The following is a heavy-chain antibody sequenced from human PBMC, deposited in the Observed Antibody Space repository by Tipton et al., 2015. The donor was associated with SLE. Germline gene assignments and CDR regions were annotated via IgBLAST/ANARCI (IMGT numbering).Heavy chain of an antibody. V-gene: IGHV4-39*07. J-gene: IGHJ4*02. CDR3: ARDQTHTAFDY. CDR2: IYYSGST. CDR1: GGSISSSSYY. D-gene: IGHD5-18*01. Sequence: TLSLTCTVSGGSISSSSYYWGWIRQPPGKGLEWIGSIYYSGSTYYNPSLKSRVTISVDTSKNQFSLKLSSVTAADTAVYYCARDQTHTAFDYWGQGTLVTVSS.